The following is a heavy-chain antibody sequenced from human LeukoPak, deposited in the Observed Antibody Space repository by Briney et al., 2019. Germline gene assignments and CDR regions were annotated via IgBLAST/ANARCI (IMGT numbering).Heavy chain of an antibody. CDR3: ARRNGYTFGDYFDY. J-gene: IGHJ4*02. D-gene: IGHD3-16*01. CDR1: GGTFSSYA. Sequence: GASVKVSCKASGGTFSSYAISWVRQAPGQGLEWMGGIIPIFGTANYAQKFQGRVTITADESTSTAYMELRSLRSDDTAVYYCARRNGYTFGDYFDYWGQGTLVTVSS. V-gene: IGHV1-69*13. CDR2: IIPIFGTA.